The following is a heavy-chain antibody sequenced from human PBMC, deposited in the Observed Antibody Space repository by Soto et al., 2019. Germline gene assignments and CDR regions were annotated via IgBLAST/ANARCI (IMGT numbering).Heavy chain of an antibody. CDR3: ARETITMVRGVIGYGMDV. Sequence: GGSLRLSCAASGFTFSDYYMSWIRQAPGKGLEWVSYISSSSSYTNYADSVKGRFTISRDNAKNSLYLQMNSLRAEDTAVYYCARETITMVRGVIGYGMDVWGQGTTVTVSS. V-gene: IGHV3-11*06. J-gene: IGHJ6*02. CDR1: GFTFSDYY. D-gene: IGHD3-10*01. CDR2: ISSSSSYT.